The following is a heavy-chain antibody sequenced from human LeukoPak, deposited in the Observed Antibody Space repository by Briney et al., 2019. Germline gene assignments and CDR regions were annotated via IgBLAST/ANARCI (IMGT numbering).Heavy chain of an antibody. J-gene: IGHJ3*02. Sequence: GASVKVSCKASGYTFTGYYMHWVRQAPGQGLEWMGWINPNSGSTNYAQKFQGRVTMTRDTSISTAYMELSRLRSDDTAVYYCARDKWFGDLRAFDIWGQGTMVTVSS. V-gene: IGHV1-2*02. CDR2: INPNSGST. D-gene: IGHD3-10*01. CDR1: GYTFTGYY. CDR3: ARDKWFGDLRAFDI.